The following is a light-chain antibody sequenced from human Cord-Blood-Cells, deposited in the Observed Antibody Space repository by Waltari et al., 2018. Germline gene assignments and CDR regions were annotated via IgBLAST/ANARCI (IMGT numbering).Light chain of an antibody. CDR1: QDTSNY. CDR2: DAS. CDR3: QQYDNLPFT. Sequence: DIQMTQYPSSLSASVGDRVTITCQASQDTSNYLNWYQQKPGKAPKLLIYDASNLETGVPSRFSGSGSGTDFTFTISSLQPEDIATYYCQQYDNLPFTFGPGTKVDIK. J-gene: IGKJ3*01. V-gene: IGKV1-33*01.